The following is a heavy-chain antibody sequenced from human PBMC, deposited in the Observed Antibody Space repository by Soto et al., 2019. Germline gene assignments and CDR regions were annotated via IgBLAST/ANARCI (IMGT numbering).Heavy chain of an antibody. V-gene: IGHV5-10-1*01. CDR1: GYSFAGYW. Sequence: PGESLKISWKGSGYSFAGYWITWVRQKPGKGLEWMGRSDPSDSQTYYSPSFGGHVTISVTKSITTVFLQWSSLRASDTAMYYCARQIYDSDTGPNFQYYFDSWGQGTPVTVSS. J-gene: IGHJ4*02. CDR3: ARQIYDSDTGPNFQYYFDS. CDR2: SDPSDSQT. D-gene: IGHD3-22*01.